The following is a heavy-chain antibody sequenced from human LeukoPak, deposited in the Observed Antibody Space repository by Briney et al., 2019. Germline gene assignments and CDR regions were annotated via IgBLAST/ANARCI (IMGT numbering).Heavy chain of an antibody. CDR3: ARQAPQYSYYMDV. CDR1: GFTFSSYE. J-gene: IGHJ6*03. Sequence: GGSLRLSCAASGFTFSSYEMNWVRQAPGKGLEWISYISTSDSTIYNADSVKGRFTISRDNAKNSLYLQMNSLRAEDTAVYYCARQAPQYSYYMDVWGKGTTVTISS. CDR2: ISTSDSTI. V-gene: IGHV3-48*03.